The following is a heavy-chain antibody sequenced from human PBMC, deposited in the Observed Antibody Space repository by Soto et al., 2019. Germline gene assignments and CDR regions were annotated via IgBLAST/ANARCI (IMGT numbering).Heavy chain of an antibody. Sequence: GASVKVSCKASGYAFTDYYMHWERQAPGQGLEWMGWINSKSGGTNLEQRFKGRVPMNMDTSISTTHLEVSRLRSDDTAIFYCARSDTDMVAPYYGMDVWGQGTTVTVSS. CDR1: GYAFTDYY. V-gene: IGHV1-2*02. J-gene: IGHJ6*02. CDR2: INSKSGGT. D-gene: IGHD5-18*01. CDR3: ARSDTDMVAPYYGMDV.